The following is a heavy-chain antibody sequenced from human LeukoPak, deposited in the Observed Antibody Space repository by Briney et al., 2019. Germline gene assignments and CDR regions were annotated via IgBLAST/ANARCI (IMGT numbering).Heavy chain of an antibody. Sequence: SLNVSFKTSVFTFTGYYIHWVRQAPAQGLEWMGWVNPNSGGTIYAQKFQGRVTMTSDTAISTAYMELSRLGSDDTAVYYCARDTYGGNWSLGYWGQGTLVTVSS. D-gene: IGHD4-23*01. CDR1: VFTFTGYY. V-gene: IGHV1-2*02. CDR2: VNPNSGGT. CDR3: ARDTYGGNWSLGY. J-gene: IGHJ4*02.